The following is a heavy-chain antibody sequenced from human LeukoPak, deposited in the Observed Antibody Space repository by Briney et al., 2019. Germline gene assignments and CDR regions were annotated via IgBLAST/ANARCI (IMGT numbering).Heavy chain of an antibody. Sequence: GGSLRLSCAASEFTFSGYWVNWVRQAPGKGPEWVANINQDGSEKHYVDSVKGRFTISRDNAKNSLFLQMNSLRVEDTAVFYCARDGSVGAADYWGQGTLVTVSS. J-gene: IGHJ4*02. V-gene: IGHV3-7*01. CDR1: EFTFSGYW. D-gene: IGHD6-13*01. CDR2: INQDGSEK. CDR3: ARDGSVGAADY.